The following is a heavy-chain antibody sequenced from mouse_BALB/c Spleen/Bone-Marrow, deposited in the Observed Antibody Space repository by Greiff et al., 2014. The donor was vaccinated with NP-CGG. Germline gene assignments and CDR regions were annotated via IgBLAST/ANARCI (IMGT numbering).Heavy chain of an antibody. Sequence: VQLVESGAEVVNPGASVKLPCRTSGYTFTNYWIQWVKQRPGQGLGWIGEIFPGTDTTYYNEKFKDKATLTIDTSSSTAYMQLSNLTSEDSAVYFCARNYDYDEGAWFTYWGQGTLVTVSA. V-gene: IGHV1S132*01. CDR1: GYTFTNYW. J-gene: IGHJ3*01. D-gene: IGHD2-4*01. CDR2: IFPGTDTT. CDR3: ARNYDYDEGAWFTY.